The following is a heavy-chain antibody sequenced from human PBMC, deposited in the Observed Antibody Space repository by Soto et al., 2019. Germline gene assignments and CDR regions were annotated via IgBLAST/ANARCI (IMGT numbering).Heavy chain of an antibody. Sequence: GGSLRLSCAASGFNFRNYVMSWVRQAPGKGLEWVSTISGSGGSTWYPDSVKGRFTISRDNSKNTLYLQMISLRAEDTAVYYRAKGRGSGSDYPYYYGMDVWGQGTTVTVSS. J-gene: IGHJ6*02. CDR2: ISGSGGST. V-gene: IGHV3-23*01. D-gene: IGHD3-10*01. CDR1: GFNFRNYV. CDR3: AKGRGSGSDYPYYYGMDV.